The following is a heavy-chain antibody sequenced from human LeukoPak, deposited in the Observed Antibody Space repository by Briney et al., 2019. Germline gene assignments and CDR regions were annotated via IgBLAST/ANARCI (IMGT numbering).Heavy chain of an antibody. J-gene: IGHJ5*02. Sequence: ASVKVSCKASGYTFTGYYMHWVRQAPGQGLEWMGWINPNSGGTNYAQKFQGRVTMTRDTSISTAYMALSRLRSDDTAVYYCARAVRYFDWLRFDPWGQGTLVTVSS. CDR2: INPNSGGT. V-gene: IGHV1-2*02. CDR3: ARAVRYFDWLRFDP. CDR1: GYTFTGYY. D-gene: IGHD3-9*01.